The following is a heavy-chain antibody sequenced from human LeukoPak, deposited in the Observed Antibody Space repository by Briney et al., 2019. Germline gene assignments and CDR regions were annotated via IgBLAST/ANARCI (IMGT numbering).Heavy chain of an antibody. J-gene: IGHJ4*02. CDR3: ARSRGEYGFWSPDFD. D-gene: IGHD3/OR15-3a*01. V-gene: IGHV1-18*01. CDR2: ISAYNGNT. Sequence: ASVKVSCKASGYTFTSYGISWVRQAPGQGLEWMGWISAYNGNTNYAQKLQGRVTMTTDTSTSTAYMELSSLRSDDTAVYYCARSRGEYGFWSPDFDWGQGTLVTVSS. CDR1: GYTFTSYG.